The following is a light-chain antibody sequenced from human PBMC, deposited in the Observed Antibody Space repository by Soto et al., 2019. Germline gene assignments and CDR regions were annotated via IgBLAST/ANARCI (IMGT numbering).Light chain of an antibody. CDR1: QSISSY. Sequence: DIQMTQSPSSLSASVGDRVTITCRASQSISSYLNWYQQKPGKAPKLLIYAASSLQSGVPSRFSGSGSGTDCTLTISSLQPEDFATYYCEQSYSTPLSFDQGTKVDIK. CDR3: EQSYSTPLS. CDR2: AAS. J-gene: IGKJ1*01. V-gene: IGKV1-39*01.